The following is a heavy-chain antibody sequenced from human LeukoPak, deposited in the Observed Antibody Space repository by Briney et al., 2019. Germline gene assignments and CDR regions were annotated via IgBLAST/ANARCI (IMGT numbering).Heavy chain of an antibody. Sequence: PSETLSLTCAVCGGSFSGYYWSWIRQPPGKGLEWIGEINHSGSTNYNPSLKSRVTISVDTSKSQFSLKLSSVTAADTAVYYCARGARDRYNYYYYGMDVWGQGTTVTVSS. V-gene: IGHV4-34*01. CDR1: GGSFSGYY. CDR2: INHSGST. J-gene: IGHJ6*02. D-gene: IGHD1-14*01. CDR3: ARGARDRYNYYYYGMDV.